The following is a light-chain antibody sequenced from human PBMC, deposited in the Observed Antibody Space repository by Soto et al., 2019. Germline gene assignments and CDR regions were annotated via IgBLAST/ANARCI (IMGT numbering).Light chain of an antibody. J-gene: IGLJ7*01. CDR1: SSNIGRNT. Sequence: QSALTQPPSASGTPGQRVTISCSGSSSNIGRNTVNWYQQLPGTAPKLLIYSNNQRPSGVPDRFSASKSGTSASLAISGLQSEDEADYYCAAWDDSLNGAVFGGGTQLTVL. CDR2: SNN. V-gene: IGLV1-44*01. CDR3: AAWDDSLNGAV.